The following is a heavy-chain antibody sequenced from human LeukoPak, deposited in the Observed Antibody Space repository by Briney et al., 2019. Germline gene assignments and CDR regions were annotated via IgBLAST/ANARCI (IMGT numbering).Heavy chain of an antibody. Sequence: SETLSLTCALYGGSFSGYYWSWIRQPPGKGRAWIGEINHSGSTNYNPPLKSRVTISVDTSKNQFSLKLSSVTAADTAVYYCARGRGYCSSTSCLPYYFDYWGRGTLVTVSS. CDR1: GGSFSGYY. J-gene: IGHJ4*02. D-gene: IGHD2-2*01. CDR2: INHSGST. CDR3: ARGRGYCSSTSCLPYYFDY. V-gene: IGHV4-34*01.